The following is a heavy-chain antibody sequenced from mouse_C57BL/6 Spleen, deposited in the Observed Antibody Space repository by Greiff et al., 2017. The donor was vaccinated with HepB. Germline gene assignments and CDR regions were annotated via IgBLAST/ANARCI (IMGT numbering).Heavy chain of an antibody. Sequence: EVKVVESGGGLVQPGGSLKLSCAASGFTFSDYYMYWVRQTPEKRLEWVAYISNGGGSTYYPDTVKGRFTISRDNAKNTLYLQMSRLKSEDTAMYYCARRSYYYGYFDVWGTGTTVTVSS. D-gene: IGHD1-1*01. CDR3: ARRSYYYGYFDV. CDR2: ISNGGGST. CDR1: GFTFSDYY. V-gene: IGHV5-12*01. J-gene: IGHJ1*03.